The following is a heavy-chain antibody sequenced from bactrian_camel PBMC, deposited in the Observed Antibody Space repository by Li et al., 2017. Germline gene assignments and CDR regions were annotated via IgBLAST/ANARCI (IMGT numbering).Heavy chain of an antibody. J-gene: IGHJ6*01. V-gene: IGHV3S40*01. Sequence: VQLVESGGGSVQAGGSLRLSCVASGFTYGCVGWFRQAPGKEREGVAFIYTGGGSTDYADSVKGRFTISQDSAKNTVYLQMNSLKPEETAMYYCATRLGACRRSSGVFGYWGQGTQVTVS. CDR3: ATRLGACRRSSGVFGY. CDR2: IYTGGGST. D-gene: IGHD4*01. CDR1: GFTYGCV.